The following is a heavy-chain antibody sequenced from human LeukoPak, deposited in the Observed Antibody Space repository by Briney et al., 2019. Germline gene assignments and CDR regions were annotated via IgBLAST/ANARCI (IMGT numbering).Heavy chain of an antibody. CDR2: MNPNSGNT. Sequence: EASVKVSCKASGYTFTDYYIHWVRQAPGQGLEWMAWMNPNSGNTGYAQKFQGRVTMTRNTSISTAYMELSSLRSEDTAVYYCAVIAAAGTADYYYMDVWGKGTTVTISS. CDR1: GYTFTDYY. J-gene: IGHJ6*03. CDR3: AVIAAAGTADYYYMDV. D-gene: IGHD6-13*01. V-gene: IGHV1-8*02.